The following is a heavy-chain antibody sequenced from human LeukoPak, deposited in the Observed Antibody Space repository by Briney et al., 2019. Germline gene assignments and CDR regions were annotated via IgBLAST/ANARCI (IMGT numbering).Heavy chain of an antibody. CDR1: GFTFSSYA. D-gene: IGHD4-17*01. CDR3: ARVREQLFTVTTVARDTFDI. Sequence: GGSLRLSCAASGFTFSSYAMHWVRQAPGKGLEWVAVISYDGSNKYYADSVKGRFTISRDNSKNTLYLQMNSLRVEDTAVYYCARVREQLFTVTTVARDTFDIWGQGTMVTVSS. CDR2: ISYDGSNK. V-gene: IGHV3-30-3*01. J-gene: IGHJ3*02.